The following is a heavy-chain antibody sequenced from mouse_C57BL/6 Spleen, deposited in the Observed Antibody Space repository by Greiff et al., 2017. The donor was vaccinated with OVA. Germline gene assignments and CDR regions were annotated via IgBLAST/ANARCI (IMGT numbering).Heavy chain of an antibody. J-gene: IGHJ1*03. CDR2: IRLKSDNYAT. CDR1: GFTFSNYW. D-gene: IGHD1-1*01. Sequence: EVKVDESGGGLVQPGGSMKLSCVASGFTFSNYWMNWVRQSPEKGLEWVAQIRLKSDNYATHYAESVKGRFTISRDDSKSSVYLQMNNLRAEDTGIDYCTGLRWYFDVWGTGTTVTVSS. CDR3: TGLRWYFDV. V-gene: IGHV6-3*01.